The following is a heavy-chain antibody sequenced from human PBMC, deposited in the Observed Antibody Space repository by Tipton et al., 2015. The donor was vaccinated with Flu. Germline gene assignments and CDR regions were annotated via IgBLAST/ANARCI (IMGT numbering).Heavy chain of an antibody. CDR1: GFTFNNYV. D-gene: IGHD4/OR15-4a*01. Sequence: SLRLSCAASGFTFNNYVMYWVRQAPGKGLEWVAVISYDGSNKYYTDSVKGRFTSSRDNSKNTLYLQMSSLRPEDTAVYYCARDYPYGTNWHSVQCFALWGRGPLVTVSS. V-gene: IGHV3-30-3*01. J-gene: IGHJ4*02. CDR3: ARDYPYGTNWHSVQCFAL. CDR2: ISYDGSNK.